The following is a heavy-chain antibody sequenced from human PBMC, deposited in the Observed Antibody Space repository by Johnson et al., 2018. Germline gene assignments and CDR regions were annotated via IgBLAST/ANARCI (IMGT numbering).Heavy chain of an antibody. V-gene: IGHV3-74*01. J-gene: IGHJ4*02. D-gene: IGHD5-18*01. CDR2: INTDGSST. CDR3: ARGDTAMAEIDY. Sequence: VQLQESGGGFVQPGGSLRLSCVASGVTFSTYWMHWVRQAPGKGLVWVSRINTDGSSTSYAASVKGRFTISRDNAKNTLYLQMNSLRAEDTAVYYCARGDTAMAEIDYWGQGTLVTVSS. CDR1: GVTFSTYW.